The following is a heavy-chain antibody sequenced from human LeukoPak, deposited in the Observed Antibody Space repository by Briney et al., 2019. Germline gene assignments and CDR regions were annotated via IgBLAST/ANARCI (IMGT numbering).Heavy chain of an antibody. CDR3: ARVFVGAMHWDY. CDR2: IYSGGST. V-gene: IGHV3-53*01. Sequence: GGSLRLSCAASGFTVSGNYMSWVRQAPGEGLEWVSIIYSGGSTYYADSVKGRFTISRDNSKNTLYLQMNSLRAEDTAVYYCARVFVGAMHWDYWGQGTLVTVSS. CDR1: GFTVSGNY. J-gene: IGHJ4*02. D-gene: IGHD1-26*01.